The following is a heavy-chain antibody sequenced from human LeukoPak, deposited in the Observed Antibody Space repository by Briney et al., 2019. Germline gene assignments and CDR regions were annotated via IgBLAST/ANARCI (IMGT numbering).Heavy chain of an antibody. V-gene: IGHV4-59*01. CDR1: GGSISHYY. CDR2: IYFIGNT. CDR3: ARTTSPARYADYQQIDY. D-gene: IGHD4-17*01. Sequence: PSETLSLTCTVSGGSISHYYWSWIRQSPGKGLEWIGYIYFIGNTDCNPSLKSRVTISVDTSKNQFSLRLSSVTAADTAVYYCARTTSPARYADYQQIDYWGQGTLVTVSS. J-gene: IGHJ4*02.